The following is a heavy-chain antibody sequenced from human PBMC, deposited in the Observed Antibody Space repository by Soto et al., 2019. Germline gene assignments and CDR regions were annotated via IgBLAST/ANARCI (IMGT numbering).Heavy chain of an antibody. CDR2: ISGSGGST. J-gene: IGHJ4*02. Sequence: EVQLLESGGGLVQPGGSLRLSCAASGFTFSSYAMSWVRQAPGKGLEWVSAISGSGGSTYYAGSVKGRFTISRDNSKNTLYLKRNSLRAEDTAVYYCANIMKDREYYDYVWGSYRSHSDFDYWGQGTLFTVSS. V-gene: IGHV3-23*01. CDR1: GFTFSSYA. CDR3: ANIMKDREYYDYVWGSYRSHSDFDY. D-gene: IGHD3-16*02.